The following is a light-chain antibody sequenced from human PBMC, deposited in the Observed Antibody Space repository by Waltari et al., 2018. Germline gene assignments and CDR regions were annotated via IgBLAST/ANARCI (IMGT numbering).Light chain of an antibody. V-gene: IGKV4-1*01. Sequence: DIVMTQSSDSLAVSLGERATTNCKSSQSILFSSYNKSFLNWYQQRPGQPPRLLLYWASTRASGVPDRISGSGSGTDFTLTISGLQTEDVAIYYCQQFYHAPQTFGQGTKVEIK. J-gene: IGKJ2*01. CDR3: QQFYHAPQT. CDR2: WAS. CDR1: QSILFSSYNKSF.